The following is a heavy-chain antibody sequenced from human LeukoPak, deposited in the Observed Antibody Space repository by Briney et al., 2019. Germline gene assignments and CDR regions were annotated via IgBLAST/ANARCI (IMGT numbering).Heavy chain of an antibody. CDR2: IYSGGST. D-gene: IGHD3-10*01. V-gene: IGHV3-66*01. CDR3: ARGTVTMVDY. Sequence: GGSLRLSCAASGFTVSSNYMSWVRQAPGRGLEWVSVIYSGGSTYYADSVKGRFTISRDNSKNTLFLEMNSLRAGDTAVYYCARGTVTMVDYWGQGTLVTVSS. CDR1: GFTVSSNY. J-gene: IGHJ4*02.